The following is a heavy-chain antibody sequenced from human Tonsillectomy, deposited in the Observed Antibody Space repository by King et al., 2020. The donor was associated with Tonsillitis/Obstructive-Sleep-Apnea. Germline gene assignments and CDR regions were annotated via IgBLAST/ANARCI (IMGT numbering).Heavy chain of an antibody. CDR3: TTKGENVVVPDYYYGMDV. CDR2: IKGKTDGGTT. J-gene: IGHJ6*02. Sequence: VQLVESGGGLVKPGGSLRLSCAASGFTFSDAWMNWVRQAPGKGLEWVGRIKGKTDGGTTDYAAPVKGRFSISRDDSKNTLYMQMNSLKAEDTAVYFFTTKGENVVVPDYYYGMDVWGQGTAVTVSS. CDR1: GFTFSDAW. D-gene: IGHD2-2*01. V-gene: IGHV3-15*07.